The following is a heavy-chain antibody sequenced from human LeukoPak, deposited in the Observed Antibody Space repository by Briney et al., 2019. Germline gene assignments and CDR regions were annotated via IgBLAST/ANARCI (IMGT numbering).Heavy chain of an antibody. CDR2: ISYDGSNK. CDR1: GFTFSSYT. V-gene: IGHV3-30*01. J-gene: IGHJ6*03. D-gene: IGHD2-2*01. CDR3: ARPNRYCSSTSCPNYYYYYYMDV. Sequence: PGGSLRLSCAASGFTFSSYTMHWVRQAPGKGLEWVAVISYDGSNKYYADSVKGRFTISRDNSKNTLYLQMNSLRAEDTAVYYCARPNRYCSSTSCPNYYYYYYMDVWGKGTTVTVSS.